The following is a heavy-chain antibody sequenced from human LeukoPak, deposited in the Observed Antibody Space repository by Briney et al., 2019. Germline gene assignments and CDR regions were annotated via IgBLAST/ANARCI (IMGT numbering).Heavy chain of an antibody. CDR3: ARLGGYYDPPGY. D-gene: IGHD3-22*01. J-gene: IGHJ4*02. V-gene: IGHV4-39*01. CDR1: GGSISSSTYY. Sequence: PSETLSLTCTVSGGSISSSTYYWAWIRQPPGKGLEWIATIHHSGSTYYNPSLRSGVTISVDTSRNQFSLKLSSVTVADTAVYYCARLGGYYDPPGYWGQGPLLTVSS. CDR2: IHHSGST.